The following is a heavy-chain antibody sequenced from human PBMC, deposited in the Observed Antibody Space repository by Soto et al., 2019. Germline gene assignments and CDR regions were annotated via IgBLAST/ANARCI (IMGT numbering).Heavy chain of an antibody. CDR2: IYHGGTT. D-gene: IGHD6-19*01. J-gene: IGHJ4*03. V-gene: IGHV4-38-2*02. CDR3: ARVHVMVVAGSTFDY. CDR1: GDSITSGSY. Sequence: SETLSLTCTVSGDSITSGSYWGWIRQPPGEGPEWIASIYHGGTTFYNPSLKSRVSISVDSSKNQFSLSLTSVTAADTATYYCARVHVMVVAGSTFDYWGPGTLVTVSS.